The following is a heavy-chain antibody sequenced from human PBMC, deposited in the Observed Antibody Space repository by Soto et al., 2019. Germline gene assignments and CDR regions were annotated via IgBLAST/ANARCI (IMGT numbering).Heavy chain of an antibody. D-gene: IGHD3-10*01. CDR1: GYTFTSYY. CDR3: ARDPPYLPLLDY. CDR2: INPSGGST. V-gene: IGHV1-46*01. J-gene: IGHJ4*02. Sequence: GASVKVSCKASGYTFTSYYMHWVLQAPGEGLEWMGIINPSGGSTSYAQKFQGRVTMTRDTSTSTVYMELSSLRSEDTAVYYCARDPPYLPLLDYWGQGTLVTVSS.